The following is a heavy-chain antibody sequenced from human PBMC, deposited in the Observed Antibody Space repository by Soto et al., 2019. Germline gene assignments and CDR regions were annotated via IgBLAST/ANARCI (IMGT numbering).Heavy chain of an antibody. CDR1: GGTFSSYA. CDR2: VIHILGTA. V-gene: IGHV1-69*11. CDR3: ARVGTTGTTGWFDP. Sequence: QVQLVQSGAEVKKPGSSVKVSCKASGGTFSSYAISWVRQAPGQGLEWMGGVIHILGTANYAQKFQGRVTINADESTSTAYMELRSLRSEYTAVYYCARVGTTGTTGWFDPWGQVTLVTVSS. J-gene: IGHJ5*02. D-gene: IGHD1-1*01.